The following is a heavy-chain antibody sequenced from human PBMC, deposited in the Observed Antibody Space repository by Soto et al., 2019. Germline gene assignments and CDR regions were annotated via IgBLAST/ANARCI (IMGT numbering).Heavy chain of an antibody. CDR3: ARDTIAARPLDY. V-gene: IGHV3-21*01. CDR2: ISSSSSYI. D-gene: IGHD6-6*01. Sequence: GGSLRLSCAASGFTFSSYSMNWVRQAPGKGLGRVSSISSSSSYIYYADSVKGRFTISRDNAKNSLYLQMNSLRAEDTAVYYCARDTIAARPLDYWGQGTLVTVSS. CDR1: GFTFSSYS. J-gene: IGHJ4*02.